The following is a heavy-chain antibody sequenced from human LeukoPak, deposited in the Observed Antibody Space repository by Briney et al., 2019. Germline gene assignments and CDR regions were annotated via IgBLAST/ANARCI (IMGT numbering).Heavy chain of an antibody. CDR1: GFSFSDYA. D-gene: IGHD1-26*01. V-gene: IGHV3-49*04. J-gene: IGHJ4*02. Sequence: PGGSLRLSCKTSGFSFSDYAVNWVRRAPGKGLEWVGVIRTKAYRETTQYAASVKDRFIVSRDDSKSIAYLQMNSLRTEDTGLYYCTRAADASFNFDYWGQGTLVTVSS. CDR2: IRTKAYRETT. CDR3: TRAADASFNFDY.